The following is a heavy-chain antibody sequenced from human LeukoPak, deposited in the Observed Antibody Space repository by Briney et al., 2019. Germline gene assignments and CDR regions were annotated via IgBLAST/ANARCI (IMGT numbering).Heavy chain of an antibody. D-gene: IGHD3-3*01. Sequence: GSLRLSCAASGFTFSSYAMSWVRQAPGKGLEWVSAISGSGGSTYYADSVKGRFTISRDNSKNTLYLQMNSLRAEDTAVYYCAKSLGRQELRFLGGSWDYWGQGTLVTVSS. CDR1: GFTFSSYA. J-gene: IGHJ4*02. CDR2: ISGSGGST. V-gene: IGHV3-23*01. CDR3: AKSLGRQELRFLGGSWDY.